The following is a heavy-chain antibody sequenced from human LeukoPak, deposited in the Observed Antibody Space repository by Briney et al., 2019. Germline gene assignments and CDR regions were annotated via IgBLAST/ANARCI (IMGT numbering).Heavy chain of an antibody. Sequence: PGGSLRLSCAASGFTFSSYVMSWVRQAPGKGLEWISGISVSGGSTYYADSVKGRSTISRDNSKNTLYLQMNSLRAEDTAVYYCAEYSSQPPLWGQGTMVTVSS. CDR2: ISVSGGST. D-gene: IGHD6-6*01. CDR3: AEYSSQPPL. J-gene: IGHJ3*01. V-gene: IGHV3-23*01. CDR1: GFTFSSYV.